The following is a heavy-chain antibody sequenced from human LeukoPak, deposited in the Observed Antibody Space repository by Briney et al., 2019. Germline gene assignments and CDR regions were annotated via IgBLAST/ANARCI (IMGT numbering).Heavy chain of an antibody. V-gene: IGHV1-18*01. CDR2: ISAYNGNT. D-gene: IGHD5-18*01. Sequence: GASVKVSCKASGYTFNSYGISWVRQAPGQGLEWMGWISAYNGNTNYAQKLQGRVTMTTDTSTSTAYMELRSLRSDDTAVYYCARDVFPAMEYDYFDYWGQGTLVTVSS. CDR1: GYTFNSYG. J-gene: IGHJ4*02. CDR3: ARDVFPAMEYDYFDY.